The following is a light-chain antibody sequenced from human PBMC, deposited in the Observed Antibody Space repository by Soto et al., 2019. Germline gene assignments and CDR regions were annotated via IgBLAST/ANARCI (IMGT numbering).Light chain of an antibody. CDR3: QHYNTWPFT. CDR1: QTITSN. Sequence: EIVMTQSPATLSVSPGERATLSCRASQTITSNLAWYQQKPGQAPRLLIYGASTRATGIPARFSGSGSGTEFTLTISSLQSEDFSVYYFQHYNTWPFTFGPGTKVDVK. V-gene: IGKV3-15*01. CDR2: GAS. J-gene: IGKJ3*01.